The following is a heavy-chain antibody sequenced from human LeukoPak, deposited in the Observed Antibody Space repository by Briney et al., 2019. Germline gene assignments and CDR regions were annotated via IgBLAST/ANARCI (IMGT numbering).Heavy chain of an antibody. V-gene: IGHV5-51*01. J-gene: IGHJ4*02. D-gene: IGHD3-10*01. CDR1: GYSFTNYW. Sequence: GESLEISCKGSGYSFTNYWIAWVRQMPGKGLEWMGILYPGDSDTRYSPSFQGQVTISADKSISTAYLQWSSLKASDTAMYYCARHEESSGGVFDYWGQGTLVTVSS. CDR3: ARHEESSGGVFDY. CDR2: LYPGDSDT.